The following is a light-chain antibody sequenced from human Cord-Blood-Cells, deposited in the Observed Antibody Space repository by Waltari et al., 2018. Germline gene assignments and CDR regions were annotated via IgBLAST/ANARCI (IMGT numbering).Light chain of an antibody. CDR1: QSVSSY. CDR3: QQRSNWPPT. V-gene: IGKV3-11*01. CDR2: DAS. J-gene: IGKJ4*01. Sequence: ELVLTQSPATLSLSPGERAHLSCRASQSVSSYLAWYQQKPGQAPSLLIYDASNRATGIPARFIGSGSGTDFTLTISSLEPEDFAVYYCQQRSNWPPTFGGGTKVEIK.